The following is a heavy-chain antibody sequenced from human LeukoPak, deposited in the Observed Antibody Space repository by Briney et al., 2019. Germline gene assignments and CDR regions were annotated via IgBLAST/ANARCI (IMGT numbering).Heavy chain of an antibody. CDR2: ISYDGSDA. V-gene: IGHV3-30*18. CDR1: GFTFNNYG. D-gene: IGHD1-26*01. J-gene: IGHJ4*02. CDR3: AKGHANSGTYHSFFDY. Sequence: PGGSLRLSCAASGFTFNNYGMHWVRQAPGKGLEWVALISYDGSDAYYADSVKGRFTISRDNSKNTLFLQMISLRPDDTAVYYCAKGHANSGTYHSFFDYWGQGTLVTVSS.